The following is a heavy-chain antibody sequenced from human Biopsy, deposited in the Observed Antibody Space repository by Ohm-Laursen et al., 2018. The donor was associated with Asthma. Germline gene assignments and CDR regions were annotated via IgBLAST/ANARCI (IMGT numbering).Heavy chain of an antibody. J-gene: IGHJ6*02. Sequence: SLRLSCAASGFAFSNYGMYWVRQAPGKGLEWVAGISYDRSDKYYGDSVKGRFSITRDNSKNTLDLHLNSLRTEDTAVYYCAKHTLSLTDFYGMDVWGQGTTVTVSS. D-gene: IGHD1-20*01. CDR3: AKHTLSLTDFYGMDV. CDR2: ISYDRSDK. CDR1: GFAFSNYG. V-gene: IGHV3-30*18.